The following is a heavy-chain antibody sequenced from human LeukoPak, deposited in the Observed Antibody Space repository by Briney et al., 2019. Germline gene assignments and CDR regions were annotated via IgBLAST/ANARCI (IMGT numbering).Heavy chain of an antibody. CDR1: GFTFSSYW. CDR3: ANYDFLTGHSKGY. V-gene: IGHV3-7*01. J-gene: IGHJ4*02. D-gene: IGHD3-9*01. CDR2: IKQDGNEK. Sequence: GSLRLSCAASGFTFSSYWMSWVRQAPGKGLEWVANIKQDGNEKYYVDSVKGRFTISRDNAKNSLYLQMNSLRAEDTAVYYCANYDFLTGHSKGYWGQGTLVPVS.